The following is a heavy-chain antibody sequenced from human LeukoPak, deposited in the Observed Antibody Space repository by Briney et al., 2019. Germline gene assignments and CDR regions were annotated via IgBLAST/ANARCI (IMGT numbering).Heavy chain of an antibody. Sequence: GASVKVSCKASGDTFNVYSMHWVRQAPGQGLEWMGWINPSSGGTNYAQKFQGRVTMTRDTSISTAYMELSRLRSDDTAVYYCARLTYYDFWSGYNYAFDIWGQGTMVTVSS. D-gene: IGHD3-3*01. CDR2: INPSSGGT. CDR3: ARLTYYDFWSGYNYAFDI. V-gene: IGHV1-2*02. J-gene: IGHJ3*02. CDR1: GDTFNVYS.